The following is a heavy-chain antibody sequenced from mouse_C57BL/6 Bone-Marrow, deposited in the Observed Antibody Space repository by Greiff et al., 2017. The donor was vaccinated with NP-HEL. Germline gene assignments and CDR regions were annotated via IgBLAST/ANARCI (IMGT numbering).Heavy chain of an antibody. CDR2: INPSTGGT. CDR1: GYSFTGYY. CDR3: ARWRNCSSPFAY. V-gene: IGHV1-42*01. Sequence: EVQLLQSGPELVKPGASVKISCKASGYSFTGYYMHWVKQSPEKSLEWIGEINPSTGGTTYNQKFKAKATLTVDKSSSTAYMQLKSLTSEDSAVYYCARWRNCSSPFAYWGQGTMVTVSA. J-gene: IGHJ3*01. D-gene: IGHD1-1*01.